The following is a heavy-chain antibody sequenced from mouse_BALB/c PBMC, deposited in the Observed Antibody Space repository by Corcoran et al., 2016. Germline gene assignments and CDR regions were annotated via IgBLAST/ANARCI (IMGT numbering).Heavy chain of an antibody. CDR2: INTHSGVP. Sequence: QIQLVQSGPELKKPGETVRISCKASGYTFTTAGMQWVQKMPGKGLKWIGWINTHSGVPKYAEDFKGRFAFSLETSASTAYLQISNLKNEDTATYFCARKQGQGYYYAMDYWGQGTSVTVSS. D-gene: IGHD3-3*01. CDR1: GYTFTTAG. J-gene: IGHJ4*01. CDR3: ARKQGQGYYYAMDY. V-gene: IGHV9-4*02.